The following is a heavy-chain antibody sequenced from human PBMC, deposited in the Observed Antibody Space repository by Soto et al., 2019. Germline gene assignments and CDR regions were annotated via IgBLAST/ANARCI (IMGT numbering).Heavy chain of an antibody. V-gene: IGHV1-18*01. CDR2: ISLYSDGT. Sequence: ASVKVSCKASGGNFSSYGITWVRQAPGQPLEWLGWISLYSDGTNYAQKFQGRVSMTTDTSTTTAYMELRSLRSDDTAVYYCARVVPGAEAWFGPWGQGTLVTVSS. CDR3: ARVVPGAEAWFGP. J-gene: IGHJ5*02. D-gene: IGHD2-2*01. CDR1: GGNFSSYG.